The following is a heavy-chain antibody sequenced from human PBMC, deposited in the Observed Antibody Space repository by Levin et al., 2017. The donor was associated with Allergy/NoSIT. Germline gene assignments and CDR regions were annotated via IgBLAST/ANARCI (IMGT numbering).Heavy chain of an antibody. D-gene: IGHD4-11*01. V-gene: IGHV4-39*01. J-gene: IGHJ6*03. CDR1: GASLTTSGSY. Sequence: SETLSLTCTVSGASLTTSGSYWGWIRQPPGKGLEWIGFIYYSGIPSYNPSLQGRVTISVDTSKNQFSLNLTSVTAADTAVYFCARHVDTDYNYYYYYMDVWVKGTTVTVSS. CDR2: IYYSGIP. CDR3: ARHVDTDYNYYYYYMDV.